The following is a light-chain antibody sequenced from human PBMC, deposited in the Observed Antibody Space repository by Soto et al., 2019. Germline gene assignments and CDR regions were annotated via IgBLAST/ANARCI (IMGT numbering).Light chain of an antibody. V-gene: IGKV3-20*01. CDR3: QQNGSAPPYT. Sequence: EIVLTQSPGTLSLSPGERATLSCRASQSVSSSYLAWYQQKPGQAPRLLIYGASSRATGIPDRFSGSGSGTDFTLTISRRAPEDFAVYYCQQNGSAPPYTFGQGTNLEIK. CDR2: GAS. CDR1: QSVSSSY. J-gene: IGKJ2*01.